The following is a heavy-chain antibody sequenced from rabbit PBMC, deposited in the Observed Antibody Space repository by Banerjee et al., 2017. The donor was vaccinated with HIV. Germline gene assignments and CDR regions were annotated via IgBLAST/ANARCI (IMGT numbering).Heavy chain of an antibody. CDR2: INSNTGNT. J-gene: IGHJ4*01. Sequence: QSLEESGGDLVKPGASLTLTCTASGFSFNNNYVMCWVRQAPGKGLEWIACINSNTGNTVYASWAKGPFTISRSTSLNTVDLKMTSLTVADTATYFCARDLAGVIGWNFGLWGPGTLVTVS. CDR1: GFSFNNNYV. V-gene: IGHV1S43*01. CDR3: ARDLAGVIGWNFGL. D-gene: IGHD4-1*01.